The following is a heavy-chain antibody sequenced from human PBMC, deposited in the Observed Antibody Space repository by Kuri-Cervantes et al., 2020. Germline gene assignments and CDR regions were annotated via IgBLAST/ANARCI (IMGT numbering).Heavy chain of an antibody. V-gene: IGHV4-39*07. CDR1: GGSISSSDYY. Sequence: SETLSLTCTVSGGSISSSDYYWGWIRQPPGKGLEWIGNIYSSGSTYYNPSLESRVTISLDTSKNQFSLKLSSVTAADTAVYYCARPNNGDYASDIWGQGTMVTVSS. CDR3: ARPNNGDYASDI. J-gene: IGHJ3*02. D-gene: IGHD4-17*01. CDR2: IYSSGST.